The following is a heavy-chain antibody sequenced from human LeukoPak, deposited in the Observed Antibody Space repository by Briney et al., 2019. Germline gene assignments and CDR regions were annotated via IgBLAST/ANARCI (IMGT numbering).Heavy chain of an antibody. Sequence: PGGSLRLSCAASGFTFSSYWMSWVRQAPGKGLEWVANIKEDGSAKYYVDSVKGRFTISRDNAKNSVYLQMNSLRADDTAVYYCXXXSYDSGTHYTCYEYWGQGTLVTVSS. J-gene: IGHJ4*02. V-gene: IGHV3-7*01. CDR3: XXXSYDSGTHYTCYEY. CDR1: GFTFSSYW. CDR2: IKEDGSAK. D-gene: IGHD3-10*01.